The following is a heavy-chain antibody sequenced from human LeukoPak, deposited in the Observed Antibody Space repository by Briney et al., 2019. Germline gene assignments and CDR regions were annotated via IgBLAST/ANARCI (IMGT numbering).Heavy chain of an antibody. CDR3: ARGTNPYYESTGYYKTDASAEYFQH. V-gene: IGHV4-30-2*01. J-gene: IGHJ1*01. CDR2: IFHTGNT. Sequence: SETLSLTCSVSGGSINSGDYYWSWIRQPPGKGLEWIGYIFHTGNTYYNPSLKGRVSMSVDRSKNQFSLTLISVTAADTAVYYCARGTNPYYESTGYYKTDASAEYFQHWGQGTLVTVSS. CDR1: GGSINSGDYY. D-gene: IGHD3-22*01.